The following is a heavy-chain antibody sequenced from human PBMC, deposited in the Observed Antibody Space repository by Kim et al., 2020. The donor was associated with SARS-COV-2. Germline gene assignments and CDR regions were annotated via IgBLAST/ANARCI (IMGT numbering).Heavy chain of an antibody. CDR2: ISSSSSYI. J-gene: IGHJ4*02. Sequence: GGSLRLSCAASGFTFSSYSMNWVRQAPGKGLEWVSSISSSSSYIYYADSVKGRFTISRDNAKNSLYLQMNSLRAEDTAVYYCARDGPLGYCSGGSCYPLYYFDYWGQGTLVTVSS. CDR3: ARDGPLGYCSGGSCYPLYYFDY. V-gene: IGHV3-21*01. D-gene: IGHD2-15*01. CDR1: GFTFSSYS.